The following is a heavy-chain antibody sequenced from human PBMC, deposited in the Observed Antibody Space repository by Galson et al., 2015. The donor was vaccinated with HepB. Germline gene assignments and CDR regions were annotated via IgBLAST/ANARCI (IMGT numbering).Heavy chain of an antibody. Sequence: SLRLSCAASGFKFDRYWMTWVRQAPGMGLEWVANINQDGSETYYADSVKGRFTISRDNAKKSLHLQMKSLRVEDTALYFCSSKSVSMAQNYWGQGTLVTAAS. CDR1: GFKFDRYW. V-gene: IGHV3-7*01. CDR3: SSKSVSMAQNY. D-gene: IGHD3-10*01. J-gene: IGHJ4*02. CDR2: INQDGSET.